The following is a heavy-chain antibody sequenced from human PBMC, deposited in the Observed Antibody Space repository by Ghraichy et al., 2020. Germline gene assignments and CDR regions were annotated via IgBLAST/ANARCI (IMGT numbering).Heavy chain of an antibody. CDR3: ARRGPDYDILTGYYRYAFDI. J-gene: IGHJ3*02. CDR1: GFTFSSYA. V-gene: IGHV3-23*01. CDR2: ISDSGGST. D-gene: IGHD3-9*01. Sequence: LSLTCAASGFTFSSYAMSWVRQAPGKGLEWVSGISDSGGSTYYADSVKGRFTISRDNSKNTLYLQMNSLRAEDTAVYYCARRGPDYDILTGYYRYAFDIWGQGTMVTVSS.